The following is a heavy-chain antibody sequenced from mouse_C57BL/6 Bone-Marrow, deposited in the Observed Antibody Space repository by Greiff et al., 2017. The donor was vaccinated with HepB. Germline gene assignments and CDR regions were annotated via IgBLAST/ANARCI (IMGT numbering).Heavy chain of an antibody. D-gene: IGHD1-1*01. CDR2: INPGSGGT. V-gene: IGHV1-54*01. CDR1: GYAFTNYL. Sequence: VQVVESGAELVRPGTSVKVSCKASGYAFTNYLIEWVKQRPGQGLEWIGVINPGSGGTNYNEKFKGKATLTADKSSSTAYMLLSSLTSEDSAVYFCARRAYYYGSSYEYFDVWGTGTTVTVSS. J-gene: IGHJ1*03. CDR3: ARRAYYYGSSYEYFDV.